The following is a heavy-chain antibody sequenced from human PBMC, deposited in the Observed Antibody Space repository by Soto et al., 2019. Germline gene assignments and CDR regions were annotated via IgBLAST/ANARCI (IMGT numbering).Heavy chain of an antibody. V-gene: IGHV5-51*01. J-gene: IGHJ5*02. CDR1: GYSFTSYW. CDR2: IYPGDSDT. D-gene: IGHD5-18*01. CDR3: ARMRYSYGHLYWFDP. Sequence: GESLKISCKGSGYSFTSYWIGWVRQMRGKGLEWMGIIYPGDSDTRYSPSFQGQVTISADKSISTAYLQWSSLKASDTAMYYCARMRYSYGHLYWFDPWGRGTLVTVSS.